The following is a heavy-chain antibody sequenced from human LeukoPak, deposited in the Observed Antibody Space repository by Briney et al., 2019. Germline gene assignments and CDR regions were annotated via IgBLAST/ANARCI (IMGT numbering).Heavy chain of an antibody. CDR2: IYYSGST. V-gene: IGHV4-31*03. Sequence: SETLSLTCTVSGVSISSGGYYWSWIRQHPGKGLEWIGYIYYSGSTYYNPSLKSRVTISVDTSKNQFSLKLSSVTAADTAVYYCARDRGSSWYGTFDYWGQGTLVTVSS. D-gene: IGHD6-13*01. CDR3: ARDRGSSWYGTFDY. J-gene: IGHJ4*02. CDR1: GVSISSGGYY.